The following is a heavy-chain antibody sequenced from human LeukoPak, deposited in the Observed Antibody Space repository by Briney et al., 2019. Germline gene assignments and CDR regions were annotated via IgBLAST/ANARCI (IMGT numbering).Heavy chain of an antibody. Sequence: PSETLSLTCAVYGASFSNYYWGWVRQPPGEGLEWIGEMNQSGRANYNPSLKSRVTLSVDTSKNQFSLKLDSVTAADTAVYYCARGGGAARPRYFDLWGRGTLVTVSS. D-gene: IGHD6-6*01. V-gene: IGHV4-34*01. CDR1: GASFSNYY. CDR3: ARGGGAARPRYFDL. J-gene: IGHJ2*01. CDR2: MNQSGRA.